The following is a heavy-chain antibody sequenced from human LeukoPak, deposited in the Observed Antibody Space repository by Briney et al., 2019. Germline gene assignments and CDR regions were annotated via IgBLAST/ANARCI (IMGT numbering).Heavy chain of an antibody. CDR3: AKDHITWYFDY. CDR1: GFTFSSYA. Sequence: PGGSLRLSCAASGFTFSSYAMHWVRQAPGKGLEWLAFIRYDGSGEYYADSVKGRFTISRDNSKNTLYLQMNTLRAEDTAVYYCAKDHITWYFDYWGPGTLVTVSS. V-gene: IGHV3-30*02. J-gene: IGHJ4*02. D-gene: IGHD3-16*01. CDR2: IRYDGSGE.